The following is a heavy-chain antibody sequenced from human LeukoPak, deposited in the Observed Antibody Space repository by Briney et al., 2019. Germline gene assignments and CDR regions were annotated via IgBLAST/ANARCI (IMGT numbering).Heavy chain of an antibody. J-gene: IGHJ5*02. V-gene: IGHV5-51*01. CDR2: IYPGDSDT. CDR1: GYSFTSYW. D-gene: IGHD3-22*01. Sequence: GESLKISWKGSGYSFTSYWIGWVRQIPGKGLEWMGIIYPGDSDTRYSPSFQGQVTISADKSISPAYLQWSSLKASDTAMYYCARHHAGYYDSSGYPSGPNWFDPWGQGTLVAVSS. CDR3: ARHHAGYYDSSGYPSGPNWFDP.